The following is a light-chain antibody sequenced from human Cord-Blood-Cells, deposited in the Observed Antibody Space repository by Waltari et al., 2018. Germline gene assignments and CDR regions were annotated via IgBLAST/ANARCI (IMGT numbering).Light chain of an antibody. Sequence: EIVLTQSPVTLSLSPGERATLSCRASQSVSSSYLAWYQQKPGQAPRLLIYGASSRATGIPDRFSGSGSGTDFTLTISRLEPEDVAVYYCQHETFGQGTKVEIK. CDR1: QSVSSSY. CDR3: QHET. J-gene: IGKJ1*01. V-gene: IGKV3-20*01. CDR2: GAS.